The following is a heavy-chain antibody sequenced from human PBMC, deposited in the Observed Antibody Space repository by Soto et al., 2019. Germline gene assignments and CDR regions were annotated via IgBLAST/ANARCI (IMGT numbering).Heavy chain of an antibody. J-gene: IGHJ4*02. D-gene: IGHD3-10*01. CDR2: IYNDGTYS. Sequence: GSLRLSCAASGFIFRMYWMHWVRQSPGKGLVWISRIYNDGTYSDYADSVRGRFTISRDNVNDTLYLQMNNLRAEDSGLYYCTRGPRPISTGTGAYWGQGTQVTVSS. V-gene: IGHV3-74*01. CDR1: GFIFRMYW. CDR3: TRGPRPISTGTGAY.